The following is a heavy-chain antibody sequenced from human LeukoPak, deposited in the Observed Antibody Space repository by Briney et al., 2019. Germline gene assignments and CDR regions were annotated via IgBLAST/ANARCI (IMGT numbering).Heavy chain of an antibody. CDR2: INPNSGGT. CDR1: GYTFTDYY. V-gene: IGHV1-2*06. D-gene: IGHD3-10*01. CDR3: ARDDNYGSGSYYY. Sequence: ASVKVSCKASGYTFTDYYMHWVRQVPGQGLEWMGRINPNSGGTNYAQKFQGRVTMTRDTSISTAYMELSRLRSDDTAVYYCARDDNYGSGSYYYWGQGTLVTASS. J-gene: IGHJ4*02.